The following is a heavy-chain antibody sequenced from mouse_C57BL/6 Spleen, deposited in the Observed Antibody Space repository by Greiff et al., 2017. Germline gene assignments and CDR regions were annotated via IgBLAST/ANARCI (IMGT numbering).Heavy chain of an antibody. CDR1: GYTFTSYW. CDR3: ARGYYDGSIPFYAMDY. D-gene: IGHD1-1*01. J-gene: IGHJ4*01. Sequence: QVQLQQPGAELVRPGSSVKLSCKASGYTFTSYWMHWVKQRPIQGLEWIGNIDPSDSETHYNQKFKDKATLTVDKSSSTAYMQLSSLTSEDSAVYYCARGYYDGSIPFYAMDYWGQGTSVTVSS. CDR2: IDPSDSET. V-gene: IGHV1-52*01.